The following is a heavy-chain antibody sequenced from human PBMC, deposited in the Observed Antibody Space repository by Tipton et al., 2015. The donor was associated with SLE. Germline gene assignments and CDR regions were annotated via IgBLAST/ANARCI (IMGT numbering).Heavy chain of an antibody. CDR1: GGSIRSYY. D-gene: IGHD3-10*01. V-gene: IGHV4-59*12. J-gene: IGHJ4*02. CDR3: AREGYYGPDWFDY. Sequence: TLSLTCTVSGGSIRSYYWSWIRQPPGKGLEWIGYIYYSGSTNYNPSLKSRVTISVDTSKNQFSLKLSSVTAADTAVYYCAREGYYGPDWFDYWGQGTLVTVSS. CDR2: IYYSGST.